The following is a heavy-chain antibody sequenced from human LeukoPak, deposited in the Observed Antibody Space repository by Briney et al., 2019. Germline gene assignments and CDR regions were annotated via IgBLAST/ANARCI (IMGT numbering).Heavy chain of an antibody. D-gene: IGHD3-9*01. Sequence: GGSLRLSCEASGFTFSKAWMNWVRQAPGKGLVWVSRINTDGSITTYADSVKGRFTISRDNAKNTLYLQMNSLRDEDTAVYYCASLGTLVPWGQGTLVTVSS. CDR1: GFTFSKAW. J-gene: IGHJ5*02. CDR2: INTDGSIT. CDR3: ASLGTLVP. V-gene: IGHV3-74*03.